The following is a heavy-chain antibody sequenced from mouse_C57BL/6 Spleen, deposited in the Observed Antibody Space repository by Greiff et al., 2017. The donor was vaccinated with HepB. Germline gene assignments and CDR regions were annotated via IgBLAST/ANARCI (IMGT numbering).Heavy chain of an antibody. J-gene: IGHJ2*01. D-gene: IGHD3-2*02. Sequence: QVQLQQPGAELVMPGASVKLSCKASGYTFTSYWMHWVKQRPGQGLEWIGEIDPSDSYTNYNQKFKGKSTLTVDKSSSTAYMQLSSLTSEDSAVYYCARSGGSYYFDYWGQGTTLTVPS. CDR3: ARSGGSYYFDY. V-gene: IGHV1-69*01. CDR1: GYTFTSYW. CDR2: IDPSDSYT.